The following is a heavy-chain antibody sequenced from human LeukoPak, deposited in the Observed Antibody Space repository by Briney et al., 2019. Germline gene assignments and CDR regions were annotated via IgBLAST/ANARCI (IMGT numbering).Heavy chain of an antibody. D-gene: IGHD3-16*01. V-gene: IGHV3-53*01. CDR3: AKDEATSGGGLAS. J-gene: IGHJ5*01. Sequence: PGGSLRLSCAASGFTVSGTHMSWVRQAPGKGLEWASAMYTGGTTYYADSVTGRFTVSRDTSRNTLFLHMNSLRAEDTAVYYCAKDEATSGGGLASWGQGTLVIVSS. CDR1: GFTVSGTH. CDR2: MYTGGTT.